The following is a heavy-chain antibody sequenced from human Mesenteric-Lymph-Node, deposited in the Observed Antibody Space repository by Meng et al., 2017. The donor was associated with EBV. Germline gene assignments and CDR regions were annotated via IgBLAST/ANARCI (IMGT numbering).Heavy chain of an antibody. J-gene: IGHJ5*02. CDR2: IYHSGST. Sequence: QLQVQESATGLVKPSGPLSPTCAVSGGSISSTNWWSWVRQPPGKGLEWIGEIYHSGSTNYNPSLKSRVTISLDKSKNQFSLKLSSVTAADTAVYYCARVDYYDSSSLFDPWGQGTLVTVSS. CDR3: ARVDYYDSSSLFDP. V-gene: IGHV4-4*02. CDR1: GGSISSTNW. D-gene: IGHD3-22*01.